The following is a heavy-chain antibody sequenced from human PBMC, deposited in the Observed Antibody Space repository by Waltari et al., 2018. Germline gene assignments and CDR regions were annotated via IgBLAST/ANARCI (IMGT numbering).Heavy chain of an antibody. V-gene: IGHV4-59*01. CDR2: IYSSGSS. D-gene: IGHD3-16*01. Sequence: VQLLESGPGLVKPSETLSLTCPVSGGSLSSSYWSWIRQPPGKGLEWIGYIYSSGSSNYNPSLKSRVTISVDTSKNQFSLKLNSVTAADTAVYYCARVLRSAWGVWFDPWGPGTLVIVSS. J-gene: IGHJ5*02. CDR3: ARVLRSAWGVWFDP. CDR1: GGSLSSSY.